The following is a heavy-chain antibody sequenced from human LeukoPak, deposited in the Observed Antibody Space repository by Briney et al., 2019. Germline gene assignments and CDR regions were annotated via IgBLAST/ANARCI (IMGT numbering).Heavy chain of an antibody. CDR2: IYHSGST. Sequence: PSETLSLTCAVSGGSISSSNWWSWVRQPPGKGLEWIGEIYHSGSTNYNPSLKSRVTLSVDKSKNQFSLKMSSVTAADTAVYYCARDFWYYYDSSGSESFQHWGQGTLVTVSS. V-gene: IGHV4-4*02. CDR1: GGSISSSNW. J-gene: IGHJ1*01. CDR3: ARDFWYYYDSSGSESFQH. D-gene: IGHD3-22*01.